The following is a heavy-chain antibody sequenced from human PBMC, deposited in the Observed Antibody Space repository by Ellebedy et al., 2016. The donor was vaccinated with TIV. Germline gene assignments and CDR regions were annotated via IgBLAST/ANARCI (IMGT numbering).Heavy chain of an antibody. CDR3: ARAYYDILTGPKDPKFDP. CDR2: INHSGST. CDR1: GGSFSGYY. J-gene: IGHJ5*02. D-gene: IGHD3-9*01. V-gene: IGHV4-34*01. Sequence: SETLSLXCAVYGGSFSGYYWSWIRQPPGNGLVWIGEINHSGSTNYNPSLKSRVTISVDTSKNQFSLKLSSVTAADTAVYYCARAYYDILTGPKDPKFDPWGQGTLVTVSS.